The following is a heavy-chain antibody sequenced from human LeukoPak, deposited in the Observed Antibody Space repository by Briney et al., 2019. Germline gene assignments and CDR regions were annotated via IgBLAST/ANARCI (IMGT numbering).Heavy chain of an antibody. CDR3: ASHRRSHGSEY. J-gene: IGHJ4*02. V-gene: IGHV4-59*08. CDR1: GLSFEHYF. D-gene: IGHD3-10*01. CDR2: VYYSGST. Sequence: SETLSLTCTVSGLSFEHYFWSWIRQPPGKGLEWVGYVYYSGSTDYSPSLESRLTSSADTSKNQLSLKLRTVTAADTAVYYCASHRRSHGSEYWGQGTLVTVSS.